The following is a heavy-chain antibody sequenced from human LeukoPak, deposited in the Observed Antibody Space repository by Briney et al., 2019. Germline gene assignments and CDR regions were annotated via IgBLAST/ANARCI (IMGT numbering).Heavy chain of an antibody. CDR3: ARAKIASTVIYYYMDV. CDR2: ISYDGSNK. Sequence: GGSLRLSCAASGFTFSTYAMHWVRQAPGKGLEWVAVISYDGSNKYYADSVKGRFTISRDNSKNTLFLQMNSLRAEDTAVYYCARAKIASTVIYYYMDVWGKGTTVTVSS. J-gene: IGHJ6*03. D-gene: IGHD2-21*02. V-gene: IGHV3-30*04. CDR1: GFTFSTYA.